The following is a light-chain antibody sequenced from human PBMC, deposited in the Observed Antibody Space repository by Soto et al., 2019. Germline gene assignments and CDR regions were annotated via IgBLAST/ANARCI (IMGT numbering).Light chain of an antibody. CDR1: QSVSSSY. Sequence: EIVLTQSPGTLSLSPGERATLSCRASQSVSSSYLAWYQHKPGQAPRLLIYGASRRATGIPDRFSGSGSGRDFTLTISRLEPEDFAVYYCQQYGSSPFTYGPGTKVDIK. V-gene: IGKV3-20*01. J-gene: IGKJ3*01. CDR2: GAS. CDR3: QQYGSSPFT.